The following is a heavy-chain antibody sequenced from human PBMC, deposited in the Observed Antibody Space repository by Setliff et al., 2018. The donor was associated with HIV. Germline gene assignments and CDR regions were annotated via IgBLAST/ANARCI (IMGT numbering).Heavy chain of an antibody. V-gene: IGHV4-34*01. J-gene: IGHJ4*02. D-gene: IGHD6-13*01. CDR3: ARRRDGSSWYRGDFDY. CDR2: ISHTGNT. CDR1: GGSFTDYY. Sequence: SETLSLTCDVSGGSFTDYYWSWVRQTPEKGLEWIGEISHTGNTDYNPSLESRLTLSVDTSKNQFSLKLSSVTAADTAVYYCARRRDGSSWYRGDFDYWGQGTLVTVS.